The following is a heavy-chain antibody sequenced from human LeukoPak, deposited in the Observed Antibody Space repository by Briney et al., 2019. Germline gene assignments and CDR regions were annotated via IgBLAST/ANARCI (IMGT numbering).Heavy chain of an antibody. V-gene: IGHV3-21*01. CDR2: ISSSSSYI. D-gene: IGHD3-10*01. CDR3: ARDSGELSYYYYYGMDV. J-gene: IGHJ6*02. Sequence: KSGVSVTLLCSASRFTCYCYNMNWLPQAPGKGLEWVSSISSSSSYIYYADPVKGRFTISRDNAKNSLYLKMNSLRAEDTAVYYCARDSGELSYYYYYGMDVWGQGTTVTVSS. CDR1: RFTCYCYN.